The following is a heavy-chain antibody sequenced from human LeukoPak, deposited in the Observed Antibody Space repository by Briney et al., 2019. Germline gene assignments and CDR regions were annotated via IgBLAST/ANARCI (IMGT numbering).Heavy chain of an antibody. CDR1: GYTFTSYG. CDR3: SRDVMDQDPEGGDY. CDR2: ISAYNGNT. J-gene: IGHJ4*02. V-gene: IGHV1-18*01. Sequence: ASVKVSCKASGYTFTSYGISWVRQAPGQGLEWMGWISAYNGNTNYAQKLQGRVTMTTDTSTSTAYMELRSLRSDDTAVYYCSRDVMDQDPEGGDYWGQGTLVTVSS. D-gene: IGHD2-8*01.